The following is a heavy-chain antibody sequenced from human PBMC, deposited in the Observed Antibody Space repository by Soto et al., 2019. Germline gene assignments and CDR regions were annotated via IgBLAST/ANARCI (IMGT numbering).Heavy chain of an antibody. D-gene: IGHD3-22*01. J-gene: IGHJ4*02. V-gene: IGHV4-59*01. Sequence: SETLSLTCTVSGGSLSSYYWSWIRQPPGKGLEWIGYIYYSGSTNYNPSLKSRVTISVDTSKNQFSLKLSSVTAADTAVYYCARERGGGGSGYYYPYYFDYWGQGTLVTVSS. CDR1: GGSLSSYY. CDR3: ARERGGGGSGYYYPYYFDY. CDR2: IYYSGST.